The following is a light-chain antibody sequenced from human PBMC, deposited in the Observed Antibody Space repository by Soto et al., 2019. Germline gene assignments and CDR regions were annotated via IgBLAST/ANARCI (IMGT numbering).Light chain of an antibody. CDR2: NSN. CDR1: TPNIGSNP. CDR3: ATWDDSLNGVV. Sequence: QSVLTQPPSASGTPGRPAGSLSLGSTPNIGSNPINWYQHLPGTAPKLLIYNSNQRPSGVPDRFSGSESGSSAFLAISGLQSGDEADYYCATWDDSLNGVVFGGGTQLTVL. J-gene: IGLJ2*01. V-gene: IGLV1-44*01.